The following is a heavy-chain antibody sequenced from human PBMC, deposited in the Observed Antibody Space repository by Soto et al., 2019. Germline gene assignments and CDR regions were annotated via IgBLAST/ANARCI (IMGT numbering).Heavy chain of an antibody. D-gene: IGHD2-2*01. CDR1: GGSISSGGYY. V-gene: IGHV4-31*03. Sequence: QVQLQESGPGLVKPSQTLSLTCTVSGGSISSGGYYWSWIRQHPGKGLEWIGYIYYSGSTYYNPSLKSRVTISVDTSKNQFSLKLRSVTAADTAVYYCARSAIVVVPAAPEYFQHWGQGTLVTVSS. J-gene: IGHJ1*01. CDR2: IYYSGST. CDR3: ARSAIVVVPAAPEYFQH.